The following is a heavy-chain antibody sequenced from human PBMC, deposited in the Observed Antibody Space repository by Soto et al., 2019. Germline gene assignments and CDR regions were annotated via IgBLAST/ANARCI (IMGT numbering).Heavy chain of an antibody. V-gene: IGHV3-7*01. D-gene: IGHD5-12*01. Sequence: GGSLRLSCAASGFTFSTYWMSWVRQAPGKGLEWVANIKQDGSEKYYVDSVKGRFTISRDNARSSLYLQMNSLRAEDTAVYYCARVLQRGYTGYDHDYWGQGTLVTVSS. CDR2: IKQDGSEK. J-gene: IGHJ4*02. CDR3: ARVLQRGYTGYDHDY. CDR1: GFTFSTYW.